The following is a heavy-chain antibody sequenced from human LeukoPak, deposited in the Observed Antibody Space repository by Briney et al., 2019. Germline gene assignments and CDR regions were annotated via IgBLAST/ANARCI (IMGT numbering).Heavy chain of an antibody. D-gene: IGHD2-21*02. CDR1: GGSISSSSYY. V-gene: IGHV4-39*01. J-gene: IGHJ5*02. CDR2: IYYSGST. Sequence: PSETLSLTCTVSGGSISSSSYYWGWIRQPPGRGLEWIGSIYYSGSTYYNPSLKSRVTISVDTSKNQFSLKLSSVTAADTAVYYCARRGYGDHPPADFGWFDPWGQGTLVTVSS. CDR3: ARRGYGDHPPADFGWFDP.